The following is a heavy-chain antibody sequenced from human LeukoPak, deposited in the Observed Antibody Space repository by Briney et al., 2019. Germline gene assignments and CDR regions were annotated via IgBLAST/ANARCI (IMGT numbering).Heavy chain of an antibody. J-gene: IGHJ4*02. Sequence: SQTLSLTCAVSGDSVTSNSAGWNWIRQSPWRGLEWLGRTYYKCKRFNDYADSVKGRITINPDTSKNQFSLQLNSVTPEDTAVYFCARQGALGWLTLYYWGQGTLVIVSS. D-gene: IGHD3-3*01. CDR2: TYYKCKRFN. CDR1: GDSVTSNSAG. CDR3: ARQGALGWLTLYY. V-gene: IGHV6-1*01.